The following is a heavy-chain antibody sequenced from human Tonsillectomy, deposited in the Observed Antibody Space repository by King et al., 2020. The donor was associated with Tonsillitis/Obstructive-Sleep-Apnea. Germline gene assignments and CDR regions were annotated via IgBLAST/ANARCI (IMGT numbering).Heavy chain of an antibody. Sequence: VQLVESGAEVKKPGASVKVSCKASGYTFTDFYVHWVRQAPGQGLEWMGVINPSGDSASYAQKFQGRVTMTRDTYTSTVYMELSSLKSEDTAVYYCARHYSGRCSSGRADYYYHYIDVWGKGPTVTVSS. CDR2: INPSGDSA. CDR3: ARHYSGRCSSGRADYYYHYIDV. V-gene: IGHV1-46*01. J-gene: IGHJ6*03. CDR1: GYTFTDFY. D-gene: IGHD6-6*01.